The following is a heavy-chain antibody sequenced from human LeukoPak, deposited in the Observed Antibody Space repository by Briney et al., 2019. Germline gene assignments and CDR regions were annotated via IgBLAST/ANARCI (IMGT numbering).Heavy chain of an antibody. CDR1: GFTFSNAW. D-gene: IGHD3-22*01. V-gene: IGHV3-15*01. Sequence: PGGSLRLSCAASGFTFSNAWMSWVRQAPGKGLEWVGRIKSKTDGGTTDYAAPVKGRFTISRDDSKNTLYLQMNSLKTEDTAVYYCTTRLRYYDSSGYWGLDYWGQGTLVTVSS. J-gene: IGHJ4*02. CDR3: TTRLRYYDSSGYWGLDY. CDR2: IKSKTDGGTT.